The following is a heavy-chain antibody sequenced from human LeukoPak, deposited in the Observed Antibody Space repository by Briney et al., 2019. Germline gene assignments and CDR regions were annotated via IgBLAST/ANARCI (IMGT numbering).Heavy chain of an antibody. CDR3: ARVDFSLNPGSDY. CDR2: VYYTGNT. Sequence: SETLSLTCSVSGGTLNSFYWSWIRQPPGKGLEWIGYVYYTGNTSYNPSLKSRVTISVDTSKNQFSLKLSSVTAADTAVYYCARVDFSLNPGSDYWGQGTLVTVSS. CDR1: GGTLNSFY. D-gene: IGHD2-2*03. J-gene: IGHJ4*02. V-gene: IGHV4-59*12.